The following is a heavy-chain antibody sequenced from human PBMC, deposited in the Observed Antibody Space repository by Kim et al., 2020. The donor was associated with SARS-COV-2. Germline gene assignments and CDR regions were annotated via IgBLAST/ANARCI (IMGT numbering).Heavy chain of an antibody. CDR2: ISGSGGST. CDR3: AKRGGKRRYCSTTNCYPDWDYYFDY. D-gene: IGHD2-2*01. Sequence: GGSLRLSCAASGFTFSSYAMSWVRQAPGKGLEWVSAISGSGGSTSYADSVKGRFTISRDNSKNTLYLQMNSLRAEDTAVYYCAKRGGKRRYCSTTNCYPDWDYYFDYWGQGTLVTVSS. V-gene: IGHV3-23*01. CDR1: GFTFSSYA. J-gene: IGHJ4*02.